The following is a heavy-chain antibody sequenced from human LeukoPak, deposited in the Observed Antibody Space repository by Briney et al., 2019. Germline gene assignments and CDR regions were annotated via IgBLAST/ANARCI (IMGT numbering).Heavy chain of an antibody. CDR1: GYTFTGYY. CDR2: VNPNSGGT. Sequence: ASVKVSCKASGYTFTGYYMHWVRQAPGQGLEWMGWVNPNSGGTNYAQKFQGRVTMTRDTSISTAYMELSRLRSDDTAVYYCARGVLLWFGESAAAFDIWGQGTVVTVSS. D-gene: IGHD3-10*01. J-gene: IGHJ3*02. CDR3: ARGVLLWFGESAAAFDI. V-gene: IGHV1-2*02.